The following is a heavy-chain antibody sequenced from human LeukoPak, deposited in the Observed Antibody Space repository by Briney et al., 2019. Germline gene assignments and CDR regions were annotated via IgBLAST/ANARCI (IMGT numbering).Heavy chain of an antibody. CDR1: GYTFTSYY. CDR3: ATIAAAGTDFDY. V-gene: IGHV1-46*01. CDR2: INPNGGST. Sequence: APVKVSCKASGYTFTSYYIHWVRQAPGQGLEWMGIINPNGGSTSYAQKFQGRVTMTRDTSTSTVYMELSSLRSEDTAVYYCATIAAAGTDFDYWGQGTLVTVSS. J-gene: IGHJ4*02. D-gene: IGHD6-13*01.